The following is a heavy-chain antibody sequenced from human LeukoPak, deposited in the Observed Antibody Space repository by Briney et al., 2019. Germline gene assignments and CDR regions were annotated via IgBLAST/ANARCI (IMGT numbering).Heavy chain of an antibody. CDR2: IYYSGST. CDR1: GGSISSYY. V-gene: IGHV4-59*08. D-gene: IGHD1-26*01. J-gene: IGHJ2*01. Sequence: SETLSLTCTVSGGSISSYYWSWIRQPPGKGLEWIGYIYYSGSTNYNPSLKSRVTISVDTSKNQFSLKLSSVTAADTAVYYCARRVSATRVPQQTLAKYWYFDLWGRGTLVTVSS. CDR3: ARRVSATRVPQQTLAKYWYFDL.